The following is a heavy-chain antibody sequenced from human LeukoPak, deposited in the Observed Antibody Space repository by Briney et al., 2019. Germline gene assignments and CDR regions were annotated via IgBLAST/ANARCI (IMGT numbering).Heavy chain of an antibody. Sequence: ASVKVSCKASGYTFTSYGISWVRQAPGQGLEWMGWMNPNSGNTGYAQKFQGRVTMTRNTSISTAYMELSSLRSEDTAAYYCARFTVGATPNWWGQGTLVTVSS. CDR3: ARFTVGATPNW. V-gene: IGHV1-8*01. CDR2: MNPNSGNT. CDR1: GYTFTSYG. J-gene: IGHJ4*02. D-gene: IGHD1-26*01.